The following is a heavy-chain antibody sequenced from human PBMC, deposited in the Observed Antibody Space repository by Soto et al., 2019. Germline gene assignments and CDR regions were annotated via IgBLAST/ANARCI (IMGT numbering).Heavy chain of an antibody. CDR2: IYYSGTT. Sequence: SETLSLTCIVSGGSISSYSWSWSWIRQSPGKGLEWIGYIYYSGTTNYNPSLKSRLTMSIDTSKNQFSLNLSSVTAADTALYYCVRQQYDFLVDPWGQGTLVTVSS. CDR1: GGSISSYS. D-gene: IGHD3-16*01. V-gene: IGHV4-59*01. J-gene: IGHJ5*02. CDR3: VRQQYDFLVDP.